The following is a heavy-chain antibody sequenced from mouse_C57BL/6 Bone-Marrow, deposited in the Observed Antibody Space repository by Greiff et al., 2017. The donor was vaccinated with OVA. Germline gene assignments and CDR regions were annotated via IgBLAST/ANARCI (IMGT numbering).Heavy chain of an antibody. V-gene: IGHV14-4*01. Sequence: EVQLQQSGAELVRPGASVKLSCTASGFNIKDDYMHWVKKRPEQGLEWIGWIDPENGDTEYASKFQGKATITADTSSKTVYLHLSSLTSEDTAVYYCTTYRYWGQGTTLTVSS. J-gene: IGHJ2*01. CDR3: TTYRY. CDR1: GFNIKDDY. CDR2: IDPENGDT.